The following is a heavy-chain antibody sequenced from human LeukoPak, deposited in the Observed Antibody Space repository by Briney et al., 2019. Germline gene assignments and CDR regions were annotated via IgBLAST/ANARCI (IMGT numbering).Heavy chain of an antibody. J-gene: IGHJ4*02. CDR1: GFTVSSNY. D-gene: IGHD4-17*01. CDR3: ARVAVDYGDYPLRSYYFDY. V-gene: IGHV3-66*01. Sequence: GGSLRLSCAASGFTVSSNYMSWVRQAPGKGLEWVSVIYSGGSTYYADSVKGRFTISRDNSKNTLYLQMNSLRAEDTAVYYCARVAVDYGDYPLRSYYFDYWGQGTLVTVSS. CDR2: IYSGGST.